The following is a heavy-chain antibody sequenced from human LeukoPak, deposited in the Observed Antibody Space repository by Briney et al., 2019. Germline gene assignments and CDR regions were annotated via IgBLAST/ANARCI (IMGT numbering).Heavy chain of an antibody. V-gene: IGHV3-30-3*01. CDR3: ARTVSTIFGYFDY. J-gene: IGHJ4*02. CDR2: ISYDGSNK. D-gene: IGHD3-3*01. CDR1: GFTFSSYA. Sequence: GGSLRLSCAASGFTFSSYAMHWVRQAPGKGLEWVAVISYDGSNKYYADSVKGRFTISRDNSKNTLYLQMNSLRAEDTAVYYCARTVSTIFGYFDYWGQGILVTVSS.